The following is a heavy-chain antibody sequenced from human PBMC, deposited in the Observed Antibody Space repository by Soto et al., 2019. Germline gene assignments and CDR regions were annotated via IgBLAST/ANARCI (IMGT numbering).Heavy chain of an antibody. CDR2: ISADNGNT. V-gene: IGHV1-18*01. CDR3: ARCIQQDYYYGMDV. Sequence: QAQLVQSGAEVKKPGASVKVSCKASGYTFYSHSISWVRQAPGQGLEWMGRISADNGNTKYAQKFRGRVTMTTDTSTSTVYMELMNLRSDDTAVYYCARCIQQDYYYGMDVWGHGTTVTVSS. D-gene: IGHD5-18*01. CDR1: GYTFYSHS. J-gene: IGHJ6*02.